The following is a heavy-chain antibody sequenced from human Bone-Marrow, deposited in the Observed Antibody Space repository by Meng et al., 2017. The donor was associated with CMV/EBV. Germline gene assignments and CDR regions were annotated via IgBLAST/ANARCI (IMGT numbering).Heavy chain of an antibody. CDR2: ISGDSSTI. D-gene: IGHD7-27*01. CDR3: ATRRAGEFDY. J-gene: IGHJ4*02. CDR1: GFTFSDYY. V-gene: IGHV3-11*01. Sequence: GESLKISCAASGFTFSDYYMSWIRQPPGKGLECISYISGDSSTIYYADSVKGRFVISRDNAKNSLSLQMNSLRAEDTAIYYCATRRAGEFDYWGQGTLVTVSS.